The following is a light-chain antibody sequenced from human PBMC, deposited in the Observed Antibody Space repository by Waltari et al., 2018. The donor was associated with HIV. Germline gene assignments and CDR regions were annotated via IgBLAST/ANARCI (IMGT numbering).Light chain of an antibody. J-gene: IGKJ2*02. CDR3: QHYATSPPTCI. CDR2: GVS. V-gene: IGKV3-20*01. CDR1: QALATNR. Sequence: EIVFTQSPATLSVSPGERINIFCRARQALATNRLAWYQQKPGQPPRLFLYGVSSRATDVSDRFSATGSGTEFTLTINRLEPEDFAVYYCQHYATSPPTCIFGRGTRLEI.